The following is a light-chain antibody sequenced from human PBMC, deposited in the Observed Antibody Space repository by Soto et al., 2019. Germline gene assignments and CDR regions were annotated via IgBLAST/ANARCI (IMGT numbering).Light chain of an antibody. V-gene: IGLV2-14*03. Sequence: QSALTQPASVSGSPGQSITISCTGTSSDVGGYNYVSWYQQYPGKAPKLMIYDVSNQPSGVSNRFSGSKSGNTASLTISGLQAEDDADYYCSSYTTSNTFYVFGTGTKVTVL. CDR1: SSDVGGYNY. CDR2: DVS. CDR3: SSYTTSNTFYV. J-gene: IGLJ1*01.